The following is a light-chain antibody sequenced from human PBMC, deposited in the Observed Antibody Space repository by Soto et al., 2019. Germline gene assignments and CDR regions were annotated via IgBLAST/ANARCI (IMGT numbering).Light chain of an antibody. CDR1: SSDVGDYEH. CDR3: GLCTSSATWV. V-gene: IGLV2-18*01. J-gene: IGLJ3*02. Sequence: QSALTQPPSVSGSPGQSVTISCTVTSSDVGDYEHVSWYQLAPGTAPKLLISDVINRPSGVPDRFSGSKSGNTPSLTISGLQAEDEADYYCGLCTSSATWVFCGGTKLTVL. CDR2: DVI.